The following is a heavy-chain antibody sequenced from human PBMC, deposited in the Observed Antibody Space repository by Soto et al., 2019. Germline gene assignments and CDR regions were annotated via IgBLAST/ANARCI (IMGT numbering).Heavy chain of an antibody. CDR2: IKSKTDGGTT. Sequence: PGGSLRLSCAASGFTFSNAWMSWVRQAPGKGLEWVGRIKSKTDGGTTDYAAPVKGRFTISRDDSKNTLYLQMNSLKTEDTAVYYCTTGLDSSGSYYYYGMDVWGHGTTVTVSS. J-gene: IGHJ6*02. D-gene: IGHD3-22*01. CDR1: GFTFSNAW. CDR3: TTGLDSSGSYYYYGMDV. V-gene: IGHV3-15*01.